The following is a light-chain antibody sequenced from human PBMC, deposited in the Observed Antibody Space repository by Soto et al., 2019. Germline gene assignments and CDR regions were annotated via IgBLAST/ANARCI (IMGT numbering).Light chain of an antibody. CDR1: NIGTKS. CDR3: QVWDISPLV. J-gene: IGLJ2*01. Sequence: SYELTQPPSVSVAPGQTARITCGGNNIGTKSVHWYQQTPGQAPVLVVYDDGDRPSGIPERFSGSNSGNTATLTISRVEAGDEADYYCQVWDISPLVFGGGTKLTVL. V-gene: IGLV3-21*02. CDR2: DDG.